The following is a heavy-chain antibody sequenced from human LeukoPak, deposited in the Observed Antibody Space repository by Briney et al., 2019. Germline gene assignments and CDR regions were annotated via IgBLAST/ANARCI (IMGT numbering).Heavy chain of an antibody. CDR3: ARFAANDYYFDY. D-gene: IGHD2-21*02. Sequence: PSETLSLTCTVSGGSISSYYWSWIRQPPGKGLEWIGYIYYSGSTNYNPSLKSRVTISVDTSKNQFSLKLSSVTAADTAVYYCARFAANDYYFDYWGQGTLVTVSS. CDR1: GGSISSYY. CDR2: IYYSGST. J-gene: IGHJ4*02. V-gene: IGHV4-59*08.